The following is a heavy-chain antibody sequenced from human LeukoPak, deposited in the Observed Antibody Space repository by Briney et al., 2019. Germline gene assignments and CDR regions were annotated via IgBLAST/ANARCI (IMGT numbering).Heavy chain of an antibody. CDR1: GFTFSSYS. Sequence: GGSLRLSCAASGFTFSSYSTNWVRQAPGKGLEWVAFIRYDGSNKYYADSVKGRFTISRDNSKNTLYLQMNSLRAEDTAVYYCAKDGYYDYVWGSYPAYYFDYWGQGTLVTVSS. D-gene: IGHD3-16*02. V-gene: IGHV3-30*02. J-gene: IGHJ4*02. CDR3: AKDGYYDYVWGSYPAYYFDY. CDR2: IRYDGSNK.